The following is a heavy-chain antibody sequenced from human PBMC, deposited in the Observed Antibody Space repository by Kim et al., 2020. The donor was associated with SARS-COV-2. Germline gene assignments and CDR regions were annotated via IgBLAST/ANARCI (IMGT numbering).Heavy chain of an antibody. CDR3: ARDRYYYGSGALMDV. J-gene: IGHJ6*02. D-gene: IGHD3-10*01. Sequence: GGSLRLSCAASGFTFSSYWMSWVRQAPGKGLEWVANIKQDGSEKYYVDSVKGRFTISRDNAKNSLYLQMNSLRAEDTAVYYCARDRYYYGSGALMDVWGQGTTVTVSS. CDR1: GFTFSSYW. CDR2: IKQDGSEK. V-gene: IGHV3-7*01.